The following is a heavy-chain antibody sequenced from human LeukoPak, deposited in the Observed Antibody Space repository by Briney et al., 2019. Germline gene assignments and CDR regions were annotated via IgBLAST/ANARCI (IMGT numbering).Heavy chain of an antibody. CDR3: ATGDDYGDSRGAFDI. CDR2: ISYIGST. Sequence: SETLSLTCTVSGCSISDYSWTWIRQPPGKGLEWIGNISYIGSTNYSPSLKSRVTISIDTSKSQFSLKLSSVTAADTAVYYCATGDDYGDSRGAFDIWGQGTMVTVSS. D-gene: IGHD4-17*01. V-gene: IGHV4-59*01. J-gene: IGHJ3*02. CDR1: GCSISDYS.